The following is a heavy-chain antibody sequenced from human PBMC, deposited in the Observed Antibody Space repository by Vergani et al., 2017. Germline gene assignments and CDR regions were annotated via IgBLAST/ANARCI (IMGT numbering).Heavy chain of an antibody. CDR3: ARNVDYVWGSYRTGWFDP. CDR1: GYTFTSYY. D-gene: IGHD3-16*02. J-gene: IGHJ5*02. CDR2: INPSGGST. Sequence: QVQLVQSGAEVKKPGASVKVSCKASGYTFTSYYMHWVRQAPGQELEWMGIINPSGGSTSYAQKFQGRVTMTRDTSTSTVYMELSSLRSEDTAVYYCARNVDYVWGSYRTGWFDPWGQGTLVTVSS. V-gene: IGHV1-46*03.